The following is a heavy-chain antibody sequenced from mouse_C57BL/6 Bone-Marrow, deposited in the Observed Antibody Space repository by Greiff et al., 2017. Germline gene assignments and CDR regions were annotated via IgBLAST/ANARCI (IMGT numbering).Heavy chain of an antibody. CDR3: ARLGFAD. CDR1: GYTFTSYG. Sequence: VQLQQSGAELARPGASVKLSCKASGYTFTSYGISWVKQSTGQGLEGIGEINPRSGNTYYNEKVKGKATLTADKSSSTAYMELRSRTSEDSAVYFCARLGFADWGQGTLVTVSA. V-gene: IGHV1-81*01. J-gene: IGHJ3*01. CDR2: INPRSGNT.